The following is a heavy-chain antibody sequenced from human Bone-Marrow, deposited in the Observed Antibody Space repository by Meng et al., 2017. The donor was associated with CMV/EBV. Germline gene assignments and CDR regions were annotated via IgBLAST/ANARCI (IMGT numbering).Heavy chain of an antibody. D-gene: IGHD2/OR15-2a*01. V-gene: IGHV4-34*01. CDR2: INHSGST. CDR3: ASRRGYYYYGMDV. Sequence: SETLSLTCAVYGGSFSGYYWNWIRQPPGKGLEWIGEINHSGSTNYNPSLKSRVTISVDTSKNQFSLKLSSVTAADTAVYYCASRRGYYYYGMDVWGQGTTVTVSS. CDR1: GGSFSGYY. J-gene: IGHJ6*01.